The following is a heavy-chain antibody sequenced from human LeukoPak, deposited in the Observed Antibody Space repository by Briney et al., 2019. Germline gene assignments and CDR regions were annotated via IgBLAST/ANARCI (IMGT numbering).Heavy chain of an antibody. CDR1: GFTFSSYA. J-gene: IGHJ4*02. V-gene: IGHV3-64*01. CDR2: ISSNGGST. CDR3: ARAPVATGRGAFFDY. D-gene: IGHD4-23*01. Sequence: PGGSLRLSCAASGFTFSSYAMHWVRQAPGKGLEYVSAISSNGGSTYYANSVKGRFTISRDNSKNTLYLQMGSLRAEDMAVYYCARAPVATGRGAFFDYWGQGTLVTVSS.